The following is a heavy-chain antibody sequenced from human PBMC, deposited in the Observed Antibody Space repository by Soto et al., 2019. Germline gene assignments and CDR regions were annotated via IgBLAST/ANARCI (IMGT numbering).Heavy chain of an antibody. CDR2: ISYDGSNK. V-gene: IGHV3-30-3*01. CDR3: ARDLYCGGDCYLFDY. Sequence: QVQLVESGGGVVQPGRSLRLSCAASGFTFSSYAMHWVRQAPGKGLEWVAVISYDGSNKYYADSVKGRFTISRDNSKNTLYLQMNSLRAEDTAVYYCARDLYCGGDCYLFDYWGQGTLVTVSS. D-gene: IGHD2-21*02. CDR1: GFTFSSYA. J-gene: IGHJ4*02.